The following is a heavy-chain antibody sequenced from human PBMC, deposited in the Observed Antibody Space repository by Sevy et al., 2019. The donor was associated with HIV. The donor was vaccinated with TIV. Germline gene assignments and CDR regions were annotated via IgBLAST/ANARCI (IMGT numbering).Heavy chain of an antibody. CDR1: GFTFYNYG. Sequence: GRSLRLSCAGSGFTFYNYGIHWVRQAPGKGLEWVTMISYDGKNENYADSVKGRFTISRDNSKNTVYLQMNSLRPDDTAIYYCAKDRSGSCSVDYWGQGTLVTVSS. CDR2: ISYDGKNE. D-gene: IGHD6-13*01. J-gene: IGHJ4*02. CDR3: AKDRSGSCSVDY. V-gene: IGHV3-30*18.